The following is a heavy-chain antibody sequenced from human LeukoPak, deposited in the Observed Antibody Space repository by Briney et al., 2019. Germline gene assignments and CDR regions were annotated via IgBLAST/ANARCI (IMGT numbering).Heavy chain of an antibody. V-gene: IGHV3-11*04. CDR3: ARGYCSSTSCYSLLVQYYFDY. D-gene: IGHD2-2*02. CDR2: ISSSWYTI. J-gene: IGHJ4*02. CDR1: GFTFSDYY. Sequence: SLRLSCAASGFTFSDYYMSWIRQAPGKGLEWVSYISSSWYTIYYADSVKGRFTISRYNVKNSLYLQMNSLRAEDTAVYYCARGYCSSTSCYSLLVQYYFDYWGQGTLVTVSS.